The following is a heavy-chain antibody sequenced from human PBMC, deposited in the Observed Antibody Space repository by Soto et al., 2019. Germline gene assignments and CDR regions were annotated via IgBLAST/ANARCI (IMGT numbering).Heavy chain of an antibody. Sequence: PGGSLRLSCAASGFTFSSYWMSWVRQAPGKGLEWVANIKQDGSGKYYVDSVKGRFTISRDNAKNSLYLQMNSLRAEDTAVYYCARDSLNYYDSSGYYYRWGQGTLVTVSS. CDR2: IKQDGSGK. D-gene: IGHD3-22*01. J-gene: IGHJ5*02. CDR1: GFTFSSYW. CDR3: ARDSLNYYDSSGYYYR. V-gene: IGHV3-7*01.